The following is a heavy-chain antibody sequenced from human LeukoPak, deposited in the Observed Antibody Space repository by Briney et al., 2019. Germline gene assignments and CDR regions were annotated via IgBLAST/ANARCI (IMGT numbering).Heavy chain of an antibody. CDR2: IYSSGSA. CDR3: ARLPLTATGLHYFDY. J-gene: IGHJ4*02. Sequence: SETLSLTCTGSGGSISGYYWSWIRPPPGKGLEWIGYIYSSGSANYNPSLKSRVTISVDTSKNPFSLKLSSVTAADTAVYYCARLPLTATGLHYFDYWGQGTLVTVSS. CDR1: GGSISGYY. V-gene: IGHV4-4*09. D-gene: IGHD1-20*01.